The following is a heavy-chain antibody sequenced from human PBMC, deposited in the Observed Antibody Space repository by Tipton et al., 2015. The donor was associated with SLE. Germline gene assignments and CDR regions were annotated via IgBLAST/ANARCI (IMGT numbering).Heavy chain of an antibody. Sequence: TLSLTCAVSGGSISSSNWWSWVRQPPGKGLEWIGEIYHSGSTNYNPSLKSRVTISVDKSKNQFSLKLSSVTAADTAVYYCARGDDSSGREFDYWGQGTLVTVSS. V-gene: IGHV4-4*02. CDR3: ARGDDSSGREFDY. J-gene: IGHJ4*02. CDR2: IYHSGST. D-gene: IGHD3-22*01. CDR1: GGSISSSNW.